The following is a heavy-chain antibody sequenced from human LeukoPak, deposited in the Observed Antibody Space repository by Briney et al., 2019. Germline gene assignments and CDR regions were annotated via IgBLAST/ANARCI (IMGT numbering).Heavy chain of an antibody. V-gene: IGHV1-69*04. D-gene: IGHD3-9*01. CDR1: GGTFSSYA. J-gene: IGHJ4*02. Sequence: SVKVSCKASGGTFSSYAISWVRQALGQGLEWMGRIIPILGIANYAQKFEGRVTITADKSTSTAYMELSSLRSEDTAVYYCARGTRLVPSVFWGQGTLVTVSS. CDR2: IIPILGIA. CDR3: ARGTRLVPSVF.